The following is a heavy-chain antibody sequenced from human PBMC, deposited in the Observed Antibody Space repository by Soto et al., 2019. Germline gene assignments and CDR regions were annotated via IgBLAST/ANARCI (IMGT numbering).Heavy chain of an antibody. Sequence: QVQLMQSGAEVKKPGASVKVSCKASGDTFTDYYIHWVRQAPGQGLEWMGTVNPSGGHTTYAQHFLGRVTMTMDTSTSTLYMELTSLTSDDTAIYYCARGGHVVVVTAALDYWGQGTLVTASS. CDR1: GDTFTDYY. CDR2: VNPSGGHT. J-gene: IGHJ4*02. D-gene: IGHD2-21*02. V-gene: IGHV1-46*01. CDR3: ARGGHVVVVTAALDY.